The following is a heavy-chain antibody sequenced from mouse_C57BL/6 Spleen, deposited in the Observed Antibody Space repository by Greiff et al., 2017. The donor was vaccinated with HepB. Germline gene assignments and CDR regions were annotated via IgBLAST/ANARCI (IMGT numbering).Heavy chain of an antibody. CDR2: IYPGDGDT. J-gene: IGHJ2*01. Sequence: VKLQESGAELVKPGASVKISCKASGYAFSSYWMNWVKQRPGKGLEWIGQIYPGDGDTNYNGKFKGKATLTADKSSSTAYMQLSSLTSEDSAVYFCARGGQLRPYFDYWGQGTTLTVSS. D-gene: IGHD3-2*02. V-gene: IGHV1-80*01. CDR3: ARGGQLRPYFDY. CDR1: GYAFSSYW.